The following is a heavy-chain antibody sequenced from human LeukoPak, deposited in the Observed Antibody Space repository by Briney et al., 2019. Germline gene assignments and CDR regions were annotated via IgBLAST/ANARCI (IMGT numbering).Heavy chain of an antibody. J-gene: IGHJ4*02. CDR1: GFTFSSYG. CDR2: ISYDGSNK. V-gene: IGHV3-30*18. D-gene: IGHD3-3*01. CDR3: AKGPAYYDFWSGYSNYFDY. Sequence: GRSLRLSCAASGFTFSSYGMHWVRQAPGKGLEWVAVISYDGSNKYYADSVKGRFTISRDNSKNTLYLQMNSLRAEDTAVYYCAKGPAYYDFWSGYSNYFDYWGQGTLVTVSS.